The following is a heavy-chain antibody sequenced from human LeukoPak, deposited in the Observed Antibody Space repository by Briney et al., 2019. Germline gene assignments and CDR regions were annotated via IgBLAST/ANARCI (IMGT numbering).Heavy chain of an antibody. CDR3: ARDGSCSGGSCAMDGWFDP. D-gene: IGHD2-15*01. CDR2: IGGYTGHT. Sequence: ASVKVSCKTSGYSFTSYGVTWVRQAPGQGLEWMGWIGGYTGHTNYVQKFQGRVTMTTDTSTSTDYMELRSLTSDDTAVYYCARDGSCSGGSCAMDGWFDPWGQGTLVTVSS. J-gene: IGHJ5*02. CDR1: GYSFTSYG. V-gene: IGHV1-18*01.